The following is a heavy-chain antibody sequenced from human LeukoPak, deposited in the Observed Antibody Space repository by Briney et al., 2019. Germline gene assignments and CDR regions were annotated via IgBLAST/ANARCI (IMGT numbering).Heavy chain of an antibody. CDR2: ISGSGGST. J-gene: IGHJ4*02. D-gene: IGHD6-19*01. CDR1: GFTFSSYA. Sequence: GSLRLSCAASGFTFSSYAMSWVRQAPGKGLEWVSAISGSGGSTYYADSVKGRFTISRDNSKNTLYLQMNSLRAEDTAVYYCAKDQASGWRNGGFDYWGQGTLVTVSS. CDR3: AKDQASGWRNGGFDY. V-gene: IGHV3-23*01.